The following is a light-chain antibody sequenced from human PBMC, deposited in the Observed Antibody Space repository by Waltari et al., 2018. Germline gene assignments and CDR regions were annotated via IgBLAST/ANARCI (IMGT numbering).Light chain of an antibody. CDR2: GAS. J-gene: IGKJ4*01. V-gene: IGKV3D-15*01. Sequence: ETVMTQSPATLSVSPGESVTLSCRVSQNIYTILAWYLQKPGQPPRVLVYGASTRASGIPVRFSGSGSGTEFTLTISSLQSEDCAVYFCQQYYDLPLTFGGGSKVEVK. CDR1: QNIYTI. CDR3: QQYYDLPLT.